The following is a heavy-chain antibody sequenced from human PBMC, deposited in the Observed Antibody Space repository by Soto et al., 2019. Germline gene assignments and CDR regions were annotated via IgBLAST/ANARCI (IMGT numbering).Heavy chain of an antibody. V-gene: IGHV5-10-1*01. Sequence: GESLKISCKGSGYSFTSYWISWVRQMPGKGLEWMGRIDPSDSYTNYSPSFQGHVTISADKSISTAYLQWSSLKASDTAMYYCARPGIAAQDYYGMDVWGQGTTVIVSS. D-gene: IGHD6-13*01. CDR2: IDPSDSYT. CDR1: GYSFTSYW. J-gene: IGHJ6*02. CDR3: ARPGIAAQDYYGMDV.